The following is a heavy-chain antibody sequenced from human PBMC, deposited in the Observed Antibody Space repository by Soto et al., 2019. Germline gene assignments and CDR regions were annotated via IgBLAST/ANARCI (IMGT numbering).Heavy chain of an antibody. J-gene: IGHJ4*02. V-gene: IGHV4-4*02. Sequence: QVQLQESGTGLVEPSGTLSLTCNVYDGSINNGDWCSWVRQPPGKGLEWIGEVYHNGNTNYNASLKSRVTVSVDKSRNQFSLRLTSVTPADTAVYYCATRGIVGPIYWGQGILVTVSS. D-gene: IGHD1-26*01. CDR3: ATRGIVGPIY. CDR1: DGSINNGDW. CDR2: VYHNGNT.